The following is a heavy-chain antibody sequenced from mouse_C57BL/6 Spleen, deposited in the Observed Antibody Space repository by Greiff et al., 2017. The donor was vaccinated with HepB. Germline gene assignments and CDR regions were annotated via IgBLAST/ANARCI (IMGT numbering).Heavy chain of an antibody. CDR2: IDPETGGT. CDR1: GYTFTDYE. CDR3: TRSGSKETDY. Sequence: QVHVKQSGAELVRPGASVTLSCKASGYTFTDYEMHWVKQTPVHGLEWIGAIDPETGGTAYNQKFKGKAILTADKSSSTAYMELRSLTSEYSAVYYCTRSGSKETDYWGQGTTLTVSS. J-gene: IGHJ2*01. V-gene: IGHV1-15*01. D-gene: IGHD1-3*01.